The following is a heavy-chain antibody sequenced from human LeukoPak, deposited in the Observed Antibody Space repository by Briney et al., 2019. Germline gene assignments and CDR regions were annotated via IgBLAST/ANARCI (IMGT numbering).Heavy chain of an antibody. J-gene: IGHJ4*02. CDR1: GGSISSSNW. V-gene: IGHV4-4*02. CDR2: IYHSGST. D-gene: IGHD6-13*01. CDR3: ARLGDLGYYFDY. Sequence: SETLSLTCAVSGGSISSSNWWSWVRQPPGKGLEWIGEIYHSGSTNYNPSLKSRVTISVDTSKNQFSLKLSSVTAADTAVYYCARLGDLGYYFDYWGQGTLVTVSS.